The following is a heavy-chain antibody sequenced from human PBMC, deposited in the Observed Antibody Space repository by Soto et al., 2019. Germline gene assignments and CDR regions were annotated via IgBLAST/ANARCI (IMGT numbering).Heavy chain of an antibody. D-gene: IGHD3-10*01. Sequence: PSETLSLTCTVSGGFVSSGSYYWSWIRQPPGKGLEWIGYIYYSGSTNYNPSLKSRVTISVDTSKNQFSLKLSSVTAADTAVYYCARGPWGDSYYYYGMDVWGQGTTVTVSS. V-gene: IGHV4-61*01. CDR3: ARGPWGDSYYYYGMDV. CDR1: GGFVSSGSYY. CDR2: IYYSGST. J-gene: IGHJ6*02.